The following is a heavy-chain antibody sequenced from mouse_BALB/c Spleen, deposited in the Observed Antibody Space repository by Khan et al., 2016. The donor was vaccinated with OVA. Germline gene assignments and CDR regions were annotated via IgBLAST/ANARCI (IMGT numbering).Heavy chain of an antibody. Sequence: QXVQSGPELKKPGETVKISCKASGYTFTNYGMNWVKQAPGKGLKWMGWINTYTGQPTYADDFKGRFAFSLETSASTAYLQINNLKNEDTATYFCARSNSYWYFDVWGAGTTVTVSS. J-gene: IGHJ1*01. CDR3: ARSNSYWYFDV. V-gene: IGHV9-3-1*01. CDR2: INTYTGQP. D-gene: IGHD4-1*02. CDR1: GYTFTNYG.